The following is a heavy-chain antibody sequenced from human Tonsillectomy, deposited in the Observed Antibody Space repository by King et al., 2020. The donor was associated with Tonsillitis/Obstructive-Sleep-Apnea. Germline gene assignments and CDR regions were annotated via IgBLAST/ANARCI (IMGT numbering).Heavy chain of an antibody. CDR1: GYSLSTFW. CDR2: IDPSDSYT. J-gene: IGHJ6*02. CDR3: ARIGDTDMAGGYYYYTMDV. Sequence: VQLVQSGAEVKKPGESLRISCQGSGYSLSTFWISWVRQMPGKGLERMGTIDPSDSYTNYSPSFQGHVTISADKSISTAYLQWSSLKASDTAMYYCARIGDTDMAGGYYYYTMDVWGQGTTVTVSS. V-gene: IGHV5-10-1*03. D-gene: IGHD5-18*01.